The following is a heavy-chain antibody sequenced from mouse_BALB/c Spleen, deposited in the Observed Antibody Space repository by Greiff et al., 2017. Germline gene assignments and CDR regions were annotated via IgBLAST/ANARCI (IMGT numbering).Heavy chain of an antibody. V-gene: IGHV1-31*01. D-gene: IGHD4-1*01. CDR1: GYSFTGYY. CDR2: INPYNGAT. CDR3: ARRTGTDFDY. J-gene: IGHJ2*01. Sequence: EVQLQESGPELVKPGASVKISCKASGYSFTGYYMHWVKQSHVKSLEWIGRINPYNGATSYNQNFKDRASLTVDKSSSTAYMELHSLTSEDSAVYYCARRTGTDFDYWGQGTTLTVSS.